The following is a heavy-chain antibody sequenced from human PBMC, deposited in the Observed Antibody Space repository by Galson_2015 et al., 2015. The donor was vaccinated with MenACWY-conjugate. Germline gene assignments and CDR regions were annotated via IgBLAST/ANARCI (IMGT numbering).Heavy chain of an antibody. CDR2: IYSGGRT. V-gene: IGHV3-66*01. J-gene: IGHJ4*02. CDR3: ARGAVGDGYKDGRGPIDY. D-gene: IGHD5-24*01. CDR1: GFTVSSNY. Sequence: LRLSCAASGFTVSSNYMSWVRQAPGKGLEWVSVIYSGGRTYYADSVKGRFTISRDNSKNTLYLQMNSLRAEDTAVYYCARGAVGDGYKDGRGPIDYWGQGTLVTVSS.